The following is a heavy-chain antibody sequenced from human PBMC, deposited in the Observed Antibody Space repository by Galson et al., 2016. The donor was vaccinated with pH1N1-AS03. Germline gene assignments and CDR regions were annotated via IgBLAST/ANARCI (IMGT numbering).Heavy chain of an antibody. CDR1: GLIVRNNF. J-gene: IGHJ6*02. Sequence: SLRLSCADSGLIVRNNFMSWVRQAPGKGLEWVSTAYRGGTTYYADSVKGRFTLSRDNSKNTLYLKMNNMRAEDTAVYYCARYCDSASCSLSNGGMDVWGQGTTVTVSS. V-gene: IGHV3-53*01. D-gene: IGHD2-2*01. CDR2: AYRGGTT. CDR3: ARYCDSASCSLSNGGMDV.